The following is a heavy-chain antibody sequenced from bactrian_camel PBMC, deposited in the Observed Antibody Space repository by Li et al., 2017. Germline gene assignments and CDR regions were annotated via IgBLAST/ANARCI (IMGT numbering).Heavy chain of an antibody. J-gene: IGHJ4*01. CDR1: TSGYTYSTDC. V-gene: IGHV3-2*01. D-gene: IGHD1*01. CDR3: AARSVGWCPLFEHWLGKRAYTPGGYFTN. Sequence: QVQLVESGGGSVQAGGSLTLSCSASTSGYTYSTDCMGWFRQAPGREREGVAIIEGSGDIVYADSVKGRFTISKDNAKDTMDLQMNNLEPEDTAMYYWAARSVGWCPLFEHWLGKRAYTPGGYFTNWGQGTQVTVS. CDR2: IEGSGDI.